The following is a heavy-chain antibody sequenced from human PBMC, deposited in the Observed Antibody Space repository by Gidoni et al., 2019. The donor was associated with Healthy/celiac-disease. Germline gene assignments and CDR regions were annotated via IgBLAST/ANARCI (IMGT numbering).Heavy chain of an antibody. J-gene: IGHJ4*02. Sequence: QVQLHQWRAGLLKPSETLSPTCAVYGGSFSGYYWSWIRQPPGKGLEWIGEINHSGNTNYNPSLKSRVTISKDTSKNQLALKVSAETAADTAVYYCASRRFFDYWGQGTLVTVSS. CDR3: ASRRFFDY. V-gene: IGHV4-34*01. CDR2: INHSGNT. CDR1: GGSFSGYY.